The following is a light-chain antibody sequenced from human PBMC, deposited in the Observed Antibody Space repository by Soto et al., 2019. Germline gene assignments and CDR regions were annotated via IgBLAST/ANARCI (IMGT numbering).Light chain of an antibody. Sequence: QSVLTQPPSASGSPGRSVTISCSGTRSDVGDYNSVSWYQQHPGKAPKLMIYEVSKPPTAVPDRFSGSKSGNAASLTVSGLQAEDEADYYCSSYAGSNIWVFGGGTKLTVL. CDR1: RSDVGDYNS. CDR2: EVS. CDR3: SSYAGSNIWV. V-gene: IGLV2-8*01. J-gene: IGLJ3*02.